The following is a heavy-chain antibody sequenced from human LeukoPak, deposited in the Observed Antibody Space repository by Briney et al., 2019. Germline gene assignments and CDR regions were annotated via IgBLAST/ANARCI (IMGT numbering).Heavy chain of an antibody. CDR1: GFTLSSYS. Sequence: GGSLRLSCAASGFTLSSYSMNWVRQAPGKGLEWASYISSSSSTIYYADSVKGRFTISRDNAKNSLYLQMNSLRAEDTAVYYCARTGLVNDYWGQGTLVTVSS. CDR2: ISSSSSTI. V-gene: IGHV3-48*04. CDR3: ARTGLVNDY. J-gene: IGHJ4*02. D-gene: IGHD3/OR15-3a*01.